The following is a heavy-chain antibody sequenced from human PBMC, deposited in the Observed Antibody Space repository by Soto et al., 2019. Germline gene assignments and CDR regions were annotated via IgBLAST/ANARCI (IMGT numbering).Heavy chain of an antibody. D-gene: IGHD6-19*01. Sequence: GGSLRLSCSASGFTFNSYAIHWVRQAPGKGLEFLSAISSYGADTYYADSVKGRFAISRDNSKNTLYLQMSSLRAEDTALYYCVKEGYMRSDWYGQFDYWGQGALVTVS. J-gene: IGHJ4*02. V-gene: IGHV3-64D*06. CDR1: GFTFNSYA. CDR3: VKEGYMRSDWYGQFDY. CDR2: ISSYGADT.